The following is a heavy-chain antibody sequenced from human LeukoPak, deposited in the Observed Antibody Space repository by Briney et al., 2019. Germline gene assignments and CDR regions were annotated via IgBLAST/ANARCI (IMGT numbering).Heavy chain of an antibody. D-gene: IGHD6-6*01. Sequence: GGSLRLSCAASGFTFSSSYVMTWVRQAPRKGLEWVSTISAGGFTTSYADSVKGRFTISRDISKSTLYLQVNSLRVEDTAVYYCASRYGSSYYWGQGTLVTVSS. V-gene: IGHV3-23*01. CDR3: ASRYGSSYY. J-gene: IGHJ4*02. CDR1: GFTFSSSYV. CDR2: ISAGGFTT.